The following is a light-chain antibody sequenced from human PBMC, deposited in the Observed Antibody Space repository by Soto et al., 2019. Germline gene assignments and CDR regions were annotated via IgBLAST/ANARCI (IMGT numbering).Light chain of an antibody. CDR1: QXXLYSSNNKNY. Sequence: DIVMTQSPDSLAVSLGERATINCKSSQXXLYSSNNKNYLAWYQQKPGQPPKLLIYWASTRESGVPDRFSGSGSGTDFTLTISSLQAEDVAVYYCQQYYSTPPAFGQGTKLEIK. V-gene: IGKV4-1*01. CDR3: QQYYSTPPA. J-gene: IGKJ2*01. CDR2: WAS.